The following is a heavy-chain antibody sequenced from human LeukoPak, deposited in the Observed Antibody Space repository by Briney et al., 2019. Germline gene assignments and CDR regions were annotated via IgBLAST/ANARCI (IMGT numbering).Heavy chain of an antibody. CDR3: CATKPDSDF. D-gene: IGHD1-14*01. CDR1: GFTVSSNY. CDR2: IYSGGST. J-gene: IGHJ1*01. Sequence: GGSLRLSCAASGFTVSSNYMSWVRQAPGKGLEWVSVIYSGGSTYYADSVKGRFTISRDYAKNTLYLQMNNLRADDTAVYYCCATKPDSDFWGQGTMVTVSS. V-gene: IGHV3-66*01.